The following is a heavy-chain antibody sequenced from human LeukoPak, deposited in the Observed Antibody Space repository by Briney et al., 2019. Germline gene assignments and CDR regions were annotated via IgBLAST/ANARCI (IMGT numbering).Heavy chain of an antibody. V-gene: IGHV3-7*01. CDR1: GFTFSSYW. CDR2: IKEDGSEK. J-gene: IGHJ4*02. Sequence: GGSLRLSCAASGFTFSSYWMSWVRQAPGKGLEWVANIKEDGSEKYYVDSVKGRFTISRDNAKNSLYLQVNSLRAEDTAVCYCARVWIYYYGSGSSNCVFDYWGQGTLVTVSS. D-gene: IGHD3-10*01. CDR3: ARVWIYYYGSGSSNCVFDY.